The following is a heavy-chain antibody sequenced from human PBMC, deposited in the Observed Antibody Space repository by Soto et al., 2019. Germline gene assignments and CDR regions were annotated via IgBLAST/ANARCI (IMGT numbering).Heavy chain of an antibody. J-gene: IGHJ4*02. V-gene: IGHV4-39*01. CDR2: IYYSGST. CDR1: GGSISSSSYY. CDR3: ARQSLVFWSGYPIDFDY. D-gene: IGHD3-3*01. Sequence: PSETLSLTCTVSGGSISSSSYYWGWIRQPPGKGLEWIGSIYYSGSTYYNPSLKSRVTISVDTSKNQFSLKLSSVTAADTAVYYCARQSLVFWSGYPIDFDYWGQGTLVTVSS.